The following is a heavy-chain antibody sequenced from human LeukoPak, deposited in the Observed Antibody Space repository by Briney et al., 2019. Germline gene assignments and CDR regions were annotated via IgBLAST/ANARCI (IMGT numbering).Heavy chain of an antibody. CDR1: GYTFTSYG. J-gene: IGHJ4*02. CDR3: ARDPYGGNLEGFDY. Sequence: GASVKVSCKASGYTFTSYGISWVRQAPGQGLEWMGGIIPIFGTANYAQKFQGRVTITADESTSTAYMELSSLRSEDTAVYYCARDPYGGNLEGFDYWGQGTLVTVSS. D-gene: IGHD4-23*01. V-gene: IGHV1-69*13. CDR2: IIPIFGTA.